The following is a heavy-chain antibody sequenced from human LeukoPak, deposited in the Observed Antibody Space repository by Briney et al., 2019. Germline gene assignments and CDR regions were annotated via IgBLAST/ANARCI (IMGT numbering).Heavy chain of an antibody. CDR3: ARDILTGYPSFPDY. CDR1: GFTFSSDA. D-gene: IGHD3-9*01. CDR2: TSSDGRHK. V-gene: IGHV3-30*04. J-gene: IGHJ4*02. Sequence: GTSLRLSCAGSGFTFSSDAMHWVRQAPGKGLEWVAVTSSDGRHKYYVDSVKGRFTISKDYSKNTLYLQMNSLRAEDTAVYFCARDILTGYPSFPDYWGQGTLVTVSS.